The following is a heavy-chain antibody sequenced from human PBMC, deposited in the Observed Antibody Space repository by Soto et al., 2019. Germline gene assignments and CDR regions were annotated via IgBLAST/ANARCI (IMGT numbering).Heavy chain of an antibody. CDR3: ARGGHCTNGVCSALDY. D-gene: IGHD2-8*01. CDR2: IYYGGSA. CDR1: GGSISTYY. J-gene: IGHJ4*02. V-gene: IGHV4-59*08. Sequence: SETLSLTCTVSGGSISTYYWNWIRQPPGKGLEWIGYIYYGGSANYNPSLKSRVAISVDTSKKQFSLKLSSVTAADTAVYYCARGGHCTNGVCSALDYWGQGTLVTVSS.